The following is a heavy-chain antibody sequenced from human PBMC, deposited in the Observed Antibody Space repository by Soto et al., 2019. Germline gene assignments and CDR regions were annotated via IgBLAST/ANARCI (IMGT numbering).Heavy chain of an antibody. V-gene: IGHV3-30*03. CDR3: ARLPGYCSGDSCRIDY. CDR2: ISYDGSNK. Sequence: GGSMRLSCGDSGFTFSNYGMHWVCQDPGKGLEWVAGISYDGSNKHYADSAEGRFTISRDNSKSTVYLQMNSLRAEDTAIYYCARLPGYCSGDSCRIDYWGQGTLVTVSS. J-gene: IGHJ4*02. CDR1: GFTFSNYG. D-gene: IGHD2-15*01.